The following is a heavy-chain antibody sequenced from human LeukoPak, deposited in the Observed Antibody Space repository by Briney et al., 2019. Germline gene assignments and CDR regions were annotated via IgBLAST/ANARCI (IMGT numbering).Heavy chain of an antibody. V-gene: IGHV3-23*01. CDR3: VKVTGYSSSEDY. CDR2: ISSSGGST. D-gene: IGHD6-13*01. Sequence: GGSLRLSCAASGFTFSSYVMTWVRQAPGKGLEWVSAISSSGGSTYYGDSVKGRFTISRDNSKNTLYLQMNSLRVEDTAVYYCVKVTGYSSSEDYWGQGTLVTVSS. CDR1: GFTFSSYV. J-gene: IGHJ4*02.